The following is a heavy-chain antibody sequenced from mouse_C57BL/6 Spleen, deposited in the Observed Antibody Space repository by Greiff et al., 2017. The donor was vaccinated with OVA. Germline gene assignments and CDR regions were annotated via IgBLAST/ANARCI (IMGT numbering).Heavy chain of an antibody. J-gene: IGHJ1*03. CDR3: ARERDYYGSSYGYFDV. V-gene: IGHV5-16*01. CDR1: GFTFSDYY. D-gene: IGHD1-1*01. CDR2: INYDGSST. Sequence: EVQVVESEGGLVQPGSSMKLSCTASGFTFSDYYMAWVRQVPEKGLEWVANINYDGSSTYYLDSLKSRFIISRDNAKNILYLQMSSLKSEDTATYYCARERDYYGSSYGYFDVWGTGTTVTVSS.